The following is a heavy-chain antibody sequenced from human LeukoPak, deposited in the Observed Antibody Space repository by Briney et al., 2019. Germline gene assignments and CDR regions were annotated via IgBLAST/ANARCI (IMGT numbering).Heavy chain of an antibody. D-gene: IGHD6-19*01. CDR1: GGSFSGYH. CDR3: ARGVRIAVADPHLDY. J-gene: IGHJ4*02. V-gene: IGHV4-34*01. CDR2: INHSGST. Sequence: SETLSLTCGVYGGSFSGYHWNWIRQPPGEGLEWLGEINHSGSTNYNPSLKSRVTISVDTSKKQFSLRLSSVTAADTAVYFCARGVRIAVADPHLDYWGQGTLVIVSS.